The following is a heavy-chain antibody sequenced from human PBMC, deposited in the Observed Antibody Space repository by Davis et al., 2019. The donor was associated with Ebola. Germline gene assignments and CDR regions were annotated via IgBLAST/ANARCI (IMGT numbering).Heavy chain of an antibody. CDR3: ARDIFPWEPPAKWFDP. D-gene: IGHD1-26*01. CDR1: GYTFTSHG. Sequence: ASVKVSCKASGYTFTSHGMHWLRRAPGQRPEWMGWIIVSNGDTKYSRKFQGRVTITRDTSASIAYMELRSLRSEDTAVYYCARDIFPWEPPAKWFDPWGQGTLVTVSS. V-gene: IGHV1-3*01. J-gene: IGHJ5*02. CDR2: IIVSNGDT.